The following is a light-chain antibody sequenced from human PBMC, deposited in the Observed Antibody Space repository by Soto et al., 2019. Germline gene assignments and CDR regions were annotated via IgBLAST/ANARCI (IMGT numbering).Light chain of an antibody. CDR3: QAWDNSPHVV. V-gene: IGLV3-1*01. CDR2: QDT. CDR1: KLGDKY. J-gene: IGLJ2*01. Sequence: SSELTQPPSVSVSPGQTASITCSGDKLGDKYACWYQQKPGQSPVPVIYQDTKRPSGIPERFSGSNSGNTATLTISGTQAMDEADYYCQAWDNSPHVVFGGGTQRTVL.